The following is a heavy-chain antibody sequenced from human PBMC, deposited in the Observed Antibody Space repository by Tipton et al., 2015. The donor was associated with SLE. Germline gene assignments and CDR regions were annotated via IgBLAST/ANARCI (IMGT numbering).Heavy chain of an antibody. J-gene: IGHJ4*02. V-gene: IGHV4-31*03. Sequence: TLSLTCTVSGGSISSSGYYWSWLRQQPGKGLEWIGYIYYSGSTYYNPSLKSRVTISVDTSKNQFSLNLSSVTAADTAVYYCARVVVNGGRDFDYWGQGTLVTVSS. D-gene: IGHD2-8*01. CDR2: IYYSGST. CDR1: GGSISSSGYY. CDR3: ARVVVNGGRDFDY.